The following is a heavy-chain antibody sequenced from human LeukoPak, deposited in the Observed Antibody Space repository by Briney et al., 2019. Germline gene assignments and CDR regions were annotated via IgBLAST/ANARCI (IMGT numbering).Heavy chain of an antibody. CDR2: ISYSGNT. D-gene: IGHD2-2*01. CDR3: ASTSSQAAMDY. Sequence: PSETLSLTCTVSGGSISSYYWSWIRQPPGKGLEWIGYISYSGNTNYNPSLKSRVTISVDTSKNQFSLKLSSVTAADTAVYYCASTSSQAAMDYWGQGTLVTVSS. V-gene: IGHV4-59*08. CDR1: GGSISSYY. J-gene: IGHJ4*02.